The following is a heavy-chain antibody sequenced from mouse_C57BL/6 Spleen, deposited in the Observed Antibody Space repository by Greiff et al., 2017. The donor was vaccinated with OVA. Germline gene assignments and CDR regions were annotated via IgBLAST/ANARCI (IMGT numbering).Heavy chain of an antibody. CDR3: ERDPYDD. V-gene: IGHV1-59*01. CDR2: VDPSDSYT. CDR1: GYTFTSSW. J-gene: IGHJ2*01. Sequence: VQLQQPGAGLVRPGTSVKLSCKASGYTFTSSWMHWVRQRPGQGLGWIGVVDPSDSYTNCNQTFKGKATLTVDTSSSTAYLQLSSLTSEDSAVYYCERDPYDDWGQGTTLTVAS.